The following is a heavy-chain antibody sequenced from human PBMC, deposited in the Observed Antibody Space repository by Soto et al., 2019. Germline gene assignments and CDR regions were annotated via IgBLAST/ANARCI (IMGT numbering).Heavy chain of an antibody. CDR2: IYYSGST. CDR1: GGSISSSSYY. V-gene: IGHV4-39*01. D-gene: IGHD6-19*01. J-gene: IGHJ6*02. CDR3: ARLAVAGTGVVYYYYYGMDV. Sequence: SETLSLTCTVSGGSISSSSYYWGWIRQPPGKGLEWIGSIYYSGSTYYNPSLKRRVTISVDTSKNQLSLKLSSVTAADTAAYYCARLAVAGTGVVYYYYYGMDVWGQGTTVTVSS.